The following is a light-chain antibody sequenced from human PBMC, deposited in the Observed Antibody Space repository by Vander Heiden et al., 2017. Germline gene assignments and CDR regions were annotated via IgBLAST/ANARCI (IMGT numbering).Light chain of an antibody. CDR3: QQYSSSTIT. CDR1: QSVSSNY. CDR2: GAS. J-gene: IGKJ5*01. Sequence: EIVLMQSPASLSLSPGESATLSCGASQSVSSNYLAWYQHRPGQAPRLLIYGASSSASGIPDRFSGSGSGTDFTLTISGLEPEDFAVYYCQQYSSSTITFGQGTRLEMK. V-gene: IGKV3-20*01.